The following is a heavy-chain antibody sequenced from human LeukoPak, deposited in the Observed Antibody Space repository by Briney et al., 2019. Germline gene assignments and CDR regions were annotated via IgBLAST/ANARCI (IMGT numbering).Heavy chain of an antibody. CDR1: GFTFSNTW. CDR3: ARDQSGGLDY. CDR2: INQDGSTK. J-gene: IGHJ4*02. Sequence: PGGSLRLSCAASGFTFSNTWMAWVRQAPGKGLEWVANINQDGSTKHYVDSVKGRFTISRDNAKNSLYLQMNSLRAEDTAVYYCARDQSGGLDYWGQGTLVTVSS. D-gene: IGHD1-26*01. V-gene: IGHV3-7*01.